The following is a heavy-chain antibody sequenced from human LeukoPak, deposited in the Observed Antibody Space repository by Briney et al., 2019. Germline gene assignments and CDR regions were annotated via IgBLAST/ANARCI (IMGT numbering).Heavy chain of an antibody. CDR2: IYYSGST. V-gene: IGHV4-59*01. CDR3: ARARQPYYYYGMDV. CDR1: GGSISNYY. Sequence: PSETLSLTCTVSGGSISNYYWSWIRQPPGKGLEWIGYIYYSGSTNYNPSLKSRVTISVDTSKNQFSLKLSSVTAADTAVYYCARARQPYYYYGMDVWGQGTTVTVSS. J-gene: IGHJ6*02. D-gene: IGHD5-18*01.